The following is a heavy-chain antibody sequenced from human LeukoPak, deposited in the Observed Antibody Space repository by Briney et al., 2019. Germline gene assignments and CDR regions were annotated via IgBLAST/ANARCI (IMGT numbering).Heavy chain of an antibody. J-gene: IGHJ5*02. CDR2: FDPEDGET. V-gene: IGHV1-24*01. D-gene: IGHD2-15*01. CDR3: ATGRGWSKKNPAIHNWFDP. Sequence: ASVKVSCKVSGYTLTELSMHWVRQAPGKGLEWMGGFDPEDGETIYTQKFQGRVTMTEDISTDTAYMELSNLRSEDTAVYYCATGRGWSKKNPAIHNWFDPWGQGTLVTVSS. CDR1: GYTLTELS.